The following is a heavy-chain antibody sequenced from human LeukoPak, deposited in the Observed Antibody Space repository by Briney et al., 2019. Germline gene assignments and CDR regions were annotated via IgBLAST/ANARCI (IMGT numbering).Heavy chain of an antibody. D-gene: IGHD6-13*01. CDR1: GFTFSNYG. CDR3: AKSRVQQLPGGFDY. Sequence: GGTLRLSCAASGFTFSNYGLSWVRQAPGKGLEWVSGITGSGGSTYYADSVKGRFTISRDNSKNMLYLQMNSLRVEDTAVYYCAKSRVQQLPGGFDYWGQGTLVTVSS. V-gene: IGHV3-23*01. J-gene: IGHJ4*02. CDR2: ITGSGGST.